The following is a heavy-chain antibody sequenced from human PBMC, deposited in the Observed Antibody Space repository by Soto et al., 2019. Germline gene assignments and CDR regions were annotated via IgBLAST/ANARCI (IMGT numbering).Heavy chain of an antibody. Sequence: ASVKVSCKASGYTFSSYYMNWVRQAPGQGLEWLGIINPSGGYTAYAQRFLGRVTMTSDTSTSTVHMELGSLTSEDTAVYYCARGGGIVVVTAPYDYWGQGALVTVSS. CDR1: GYTFSSYY. J-gene: IGHJ4*02. V-gene: IGHV1-46*03. CDR2: INPSGGYT. CDR3: ARGGGIVVVTAPYDY. D-gene: IGHD2-21*02.